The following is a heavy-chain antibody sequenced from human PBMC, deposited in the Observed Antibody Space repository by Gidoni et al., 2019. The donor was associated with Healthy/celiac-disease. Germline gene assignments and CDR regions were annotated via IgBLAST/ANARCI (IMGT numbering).Heavy chain of an antibody. D-gene: IGHD1-26*01. CDR3: AKAPPSVGALHY. V-gene: IGHV3-30*18. Sequence: QVQLVESGGGVVQPGRSLRLSCAASGFTFSGYVMHWVRQAPGKGLEWVAFILNDGSDKHFADSVKGRFTISRDNSKNTLYLQMNSLRAEDTAVYYCAKAPPSVGALHYWGQGTLVTVSS. J-gene: IGHJ4*02. CDR2: ILNDGSDK. CDR1: GFTFSGYV.